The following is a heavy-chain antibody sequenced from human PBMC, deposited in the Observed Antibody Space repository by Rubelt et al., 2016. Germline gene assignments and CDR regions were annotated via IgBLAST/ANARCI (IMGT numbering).Heavy chain of an antibody. CDR1: GFTFSRYA. Sequence: SRGGLVQPGGSLRVSCAASGFTFSRYAMNWVRQAPGKGLEWVVAISGSGGSTFYADSVKGRFTISRDNSKNTLFLQMNVLRAEDTALYYCARDRYPGASVYWSQGTLVTVSS. D-gene: IGHD3-16*02. V-gene: IGHV3-23*01. CDR2: ISGSGGST. CDR3: ARDRYPGASVY. J-gene: IGHJ4*02.